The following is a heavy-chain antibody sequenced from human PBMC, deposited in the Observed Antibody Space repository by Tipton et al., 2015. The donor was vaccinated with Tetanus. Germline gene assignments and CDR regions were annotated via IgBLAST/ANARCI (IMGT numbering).Heavy chain of an antibody. CDR2: DSGYSGNT. CDR3: ARPPTRISRAYDY. J-gene: IGHJ4*02. D-gene: IGHD2-21*01. CDR1: GYTFTNYG. V-gene: IGHV1-18*01. Sequence: QLVQSGPEVKKPGASVKVSCKGSGYTFTNYGINWVRQAPGQGLEWMGWDSGYSGNTIYARKVPGRVTITAEESTNTAYMELSSRRSEDTAVYYCARPPTRISRAYDYWGQGTQIPVSS.